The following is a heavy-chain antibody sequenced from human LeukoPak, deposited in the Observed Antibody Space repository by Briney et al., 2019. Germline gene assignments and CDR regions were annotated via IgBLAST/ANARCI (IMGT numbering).Heavy chain of an antibody. J-gene: IGHJ4*02. V-gene: IGHV4-59*01. CDR3: ARGYHDPYYYDSSGHYGD. D-gene: IGHD3-22*01. CDR2: IYYSGST. Sequence: PSETLSLTCTVSGGSISSYYWSWIRQPPGKGLEWIGYIYYSGSTNYNPSLKSRVTISVDTSKNQFSLKLSSVTAADTAVYYCARGYHDPYYYDSSGHYGDWGQGTLVTVSS. CDR1: GGSISSYY.